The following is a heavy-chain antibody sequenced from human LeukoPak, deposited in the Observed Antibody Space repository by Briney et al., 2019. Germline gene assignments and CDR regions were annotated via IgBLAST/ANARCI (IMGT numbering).Heavy chain of an antibody. CDR2: INHSGST. V-gene: IGHV4-34*01. CDR1: TGSFSGYY. CDR3: ATASPYYYDTSGYYPDAFDI. J-gene: IGHJ3*02. D-gene: IGHD3-22*01. Sequence: SETLSLTCAVYTGSFSGYYWSWIRQPPGKGLEWIGEINHSGSTNYNPSLKSRVTVSVDTSKNQFSLRLSSVTAADTAVYYCATASPYYYDTSGYYPDAFDIWGQGTMVTISS.